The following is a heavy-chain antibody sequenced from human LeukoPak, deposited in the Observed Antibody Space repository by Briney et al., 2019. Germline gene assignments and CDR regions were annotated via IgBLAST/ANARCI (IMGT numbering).Heavy chain of an antibody. CDR2: ISGSGGTT. CDR1: GFTFSSYL. D-gene: IGHD2-21*02. Sequence: GESLRLSCTASGFTFSSYLMNWVRQAPGKGLEWVSTISGSGGTTYYADSVKGRFTISRDNSKNTLYLQMNSLRAEDTAVYYCAARLYLHALDIWGQGTMVTVSS. CDR3: AARLYLHALDI. V-gene: IGHV3-23*01. J-gene: IGHJ3*02.